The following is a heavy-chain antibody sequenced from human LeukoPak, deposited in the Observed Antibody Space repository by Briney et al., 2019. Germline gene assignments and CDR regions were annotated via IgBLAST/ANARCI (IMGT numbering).Heavy chain of an antibody. CDR2: IYYSGST. J-gene: IGHJ4*02. CDR1: GGSITTSTYY. V-gene: IGHV4-39*01. D-gene: IGHD3-10*01. Sequence: SETLSLTCTVSGGSITTSTYYWGWIRQPSGKGLEWIGSIYYSGSTYNNPSLKSRVTISVDMSKNQFSLRLCSVTAADTAVYYCARHRGEFGDSPPNIDYWGQGTLVTVSS. CDR3: ARHRGEFGDSPPNIDY.